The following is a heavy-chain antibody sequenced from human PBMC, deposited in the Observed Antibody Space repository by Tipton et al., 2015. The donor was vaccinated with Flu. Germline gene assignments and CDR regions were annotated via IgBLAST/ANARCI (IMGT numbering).Heavy chain of an antibody. CDR1: GFTFSSYW. D-gene: IGHD6-6*01. CDR2: IKEDGSQK. Sequence: SLRLSCAASGFTFSSYWMSWVRQAPGKGLEWVANIKEDGSQKYYVDSVKGRFTISRDNAKTSLYLQMNSLRAEDTAVYYCARAVGSSSSYWGQGTLVTVSS. CDR3: ARAVGSSSSY. J-gene: IGHJ4*02. V-gene: IGHV3-7*01.